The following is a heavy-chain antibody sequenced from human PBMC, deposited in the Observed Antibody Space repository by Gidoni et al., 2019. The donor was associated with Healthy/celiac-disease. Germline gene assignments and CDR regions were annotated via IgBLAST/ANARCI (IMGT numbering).Heavy chain of an antibody. CDR1: GFTFSSYA. D-gene: IGHD3-22*01. Sequence: QVQLVESGGGVVQPGRSLRLSCAASGFTFSSYAMHWARQAPGKGLEWVAVISYDGSNKYYADSVKGRFTISRDNSKNTLYLQMNSLRAEDTAVYYCARAAKDSSGYCLDYWGQGTLVTVSS. J-gene: IGHJ4*02. CDR3: ARAAKDSSGYCLDY. CDR2: ISYDGSNK. V-gene: IGHV3-30-3*01.